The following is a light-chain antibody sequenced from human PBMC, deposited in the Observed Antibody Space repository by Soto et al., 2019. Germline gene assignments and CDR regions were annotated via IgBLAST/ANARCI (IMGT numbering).Light chain of an antibody. J-gene: IGKJ4*01. V-gene: IGKV1-9*01. Sequence: DVQLTQSPSFLSASVGDRVTITCRASQDISSHLAWYQQKPGKAPKLLIYAASTLQSGVPSGFSGSGSLTEFTLTNSNLQPEEFATYYCKQVNSYPLAYGGANKVAIK. CDR1: QDISSH. CDR3: KQVNSYPLA. CDR2: AAS.